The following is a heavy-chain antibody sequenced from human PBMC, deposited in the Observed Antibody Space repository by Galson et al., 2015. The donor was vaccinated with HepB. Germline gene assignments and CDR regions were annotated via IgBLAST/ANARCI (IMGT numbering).Heavy chain of an antibody. CDR1: GFIFSSYS. CDR2: ISSSSQYI. V-gene: IGHV3-21*01. Sequence: SLRLSCTASGFIFSSYSMTWVRQAPGKGLEWVSSISSSSQYIYYADSVKGRFTISRDNPKNSLWLQMNSLRAVDTAVYYCVRDQGDIVVVPAAIAYWGQGTLVTVSS. CDR3: VRDQGDIVVVPAAIAY. J-gene: IGHJ4*02. D-gene: IGHD2-2*01.